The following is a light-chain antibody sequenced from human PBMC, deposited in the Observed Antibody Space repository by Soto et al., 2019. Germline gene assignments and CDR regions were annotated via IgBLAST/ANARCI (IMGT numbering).Light chain of an antibody. CDR3: AAWDDSLNGYV. V-gene: IGLV1-44*01. CDR1: SSNSGSNS. Sequence: QSALTQPRSASGTPGQRVTISCSGSSSNSGSNSVSWYQQLPGTAPKLLIYSNNQRPSGVPDRFSGSKSGTSASLAISGLQSGDEADYYCAAWDDSLNGYVFGTGTKVTVL. J-gene: IGLJ1*01. CDR2: SNN.